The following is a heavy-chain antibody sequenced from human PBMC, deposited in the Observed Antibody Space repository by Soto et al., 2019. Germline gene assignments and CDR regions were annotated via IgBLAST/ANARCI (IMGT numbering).Heavy chain of an antibody. V-gene: IGHV4-39*01. Sequence: QLQLQESGPGLVKPSETLSLTCTVSGGSISSSSYYWGWIRQPPGKGLEWIGSIYYSGSTYYNPSLKSRVTISVDTSKSQFSLKLSSVTAADTAVYYCARHADSSGWPDNWFDPWGQGTLVTVSS. J-gene: IGHJ5*02. CDR3: ARHADSSGWPDNWFDP. CDR1: GGSISSSSYY. CDR2: IYYSGST. D-gene: IGHD6-19*01.